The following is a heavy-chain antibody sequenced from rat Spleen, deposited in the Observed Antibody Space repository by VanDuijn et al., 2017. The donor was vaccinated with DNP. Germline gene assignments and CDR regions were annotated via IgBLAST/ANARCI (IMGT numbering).Heavy chain of an antibody. CDR3: ARFPPGYFSYRDWYFDL. V-gene: IGHV2-16*01. J-gene: IGHJ1*01. CDR1: GFSLTNFG. CDR2: VWSGGSI. D-gene: IGHD1-3*01. Sequence: QGQLKESGPGLVQPSQTLSLSCTVSGFSLTNFGISWVRQPPGKGLEWIGAVWSGGSIDYNATLNSRLSISRDITKSQVFLKLNSLRPEDTAVYSCARFPPGYFSYRDWYFDLWGPGIMVTVSS.